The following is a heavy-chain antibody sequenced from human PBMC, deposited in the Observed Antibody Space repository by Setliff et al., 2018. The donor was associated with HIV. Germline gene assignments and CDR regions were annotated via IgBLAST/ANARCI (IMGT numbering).Heavy chain of an antibody. V-gene: IGHV1-69*10. CDR3: AKDRGRGNWLDP. CDR1: GGTFSSYA. Sequence: SVKVSCKASGGTFSSYAISWVRQAPGQGLEWMGGIIPIIGITNQAQKFQGRVTITADKSTNTAYMELSSLRSKDTAVYYCAKDRGRGNWLDPWGQGTLVTVSS. J-gene: IGHJ5*02. CDR2: IIPIIGIT. D-gene: IGHD3-16*01.